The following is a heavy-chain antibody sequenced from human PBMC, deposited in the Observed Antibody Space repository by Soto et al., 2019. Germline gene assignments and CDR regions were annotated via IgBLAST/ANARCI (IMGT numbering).Heavy chain of an antibody. Sequence: EVQLVESGGGLVQPGGSLRLSCAASGFTFSSYSMNWVRQAPGKGLEWVSYISSSSSTIYYEDSVKGRFTISRDNAKNSLYLQMNSLRDEDTAVYYCAREDGDPTGYYFDYWGQGTLVTVSS. D-gene: IGHD4-17*01. CDR3: AREDGDPTGYYFDY. CDR2: ISSSSSTI. CDR1: GFTFSSYS. J-gene: IGHJ4*02. V-gene: IGHV3-48*02.